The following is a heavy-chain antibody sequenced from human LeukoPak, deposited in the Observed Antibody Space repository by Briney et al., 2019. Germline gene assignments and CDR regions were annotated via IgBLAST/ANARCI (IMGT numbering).Heavy chain of an antibody. CDR2: IYGDNAA. CDR1: AITVTTNY. V-gene: IGHV3-66*02. J-gene: IGHJ4*01. CDR3: VSSTGQQFIPYDY. D-gene: IGHD6-13*01. Sequence: PGGSLRLSCAASAITVTTNYMTWIRQAPGKGLEWVSLIYGDNAAYYAESVRGRFIISRDSLKNTLFLQMNSLRAEDTAVCYCVSSTGQQFIPYDYWGHGTHVTVSS.